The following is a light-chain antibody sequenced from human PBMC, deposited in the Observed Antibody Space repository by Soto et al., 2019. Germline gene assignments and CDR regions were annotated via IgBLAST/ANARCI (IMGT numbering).Light chain of an antibody. Sequence: QSALTQPRSVSGSPGQSVTISCTGTSSDVGYYNYVSWYQQYPGKAPKLMIYEGTKRPSGVSDRFSGSKSGNTASLTISGLQTDDEADYYCCSYAGSSTWVFGGGTKLTVL. V-gene: IGLV2-11*01. CDR1: SSDVGYYNY. CDR3: CSYAGSSTWV. CDR2: EGT. J-gene: IGLJ3*02.